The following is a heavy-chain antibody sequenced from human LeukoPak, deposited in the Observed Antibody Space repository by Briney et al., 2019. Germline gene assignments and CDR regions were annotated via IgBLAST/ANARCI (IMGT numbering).Heavy chain of an antibody. J-gene: IGHJ3*02. Sequence: SETLSLTCAVYGGSFSGYYWSWIRQPPGKGLEWIGEINHSGSTNYNPSLKSRVTISVDTSKNQFSLKLSSVTAADTAVYYCARSLGKRWRERLRGAFDIWGQGTMVTVSS. V-gene: IGHV4-34*01. CDR2: INHSGST. CDR1: GGSFSGYY. D-gene: IGHD4-17*01. CDR3: ARSLGKRWRERLRGAFDI.